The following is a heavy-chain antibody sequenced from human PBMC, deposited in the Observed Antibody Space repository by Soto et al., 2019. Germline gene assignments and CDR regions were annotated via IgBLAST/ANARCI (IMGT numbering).Heavy chain of an antibody. CDR3: ASLPSIHASRAAGSSSPFGY. Sequence: SETLSLTCAVYGGSFSGYYWSWIRQPPGKGLEWIGEINHSGSTNYNPSLKSRVTISVDTSKNQFSLKLSSVTAADTAVYYCASLPSIHASRAAGSSSPFGYWGQGTLVTVSS. CDR2: INHSGST. D-gene: IGHD6-13*01. V-gene: IGHV4-34*01. J-gene: IGHJ4*02. CDR1: GGSFSGYY.